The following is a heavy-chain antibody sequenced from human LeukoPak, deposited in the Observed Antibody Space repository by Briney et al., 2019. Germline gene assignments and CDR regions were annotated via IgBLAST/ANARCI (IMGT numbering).Heavy chain of an antibody. J-gene: IGHJ4*02. V-gene: IGHV4-4*07. CDR1: GGSISSYY. Sequence: PSETLSLTCTVSGGSISSYYWSWIRQPAGKGLEWIGRIYTSESTNYNPSLKSRVTISIDTSKNQLSLKLNSVTAADTAMYFCARAHAPSSGSYYVGLIDYWGQGTPVTVSS. D-gene: IGHD3-22*01. CDR3: ARAHAPSSGSYYVGLIDY. CDR2: IYTSEST.